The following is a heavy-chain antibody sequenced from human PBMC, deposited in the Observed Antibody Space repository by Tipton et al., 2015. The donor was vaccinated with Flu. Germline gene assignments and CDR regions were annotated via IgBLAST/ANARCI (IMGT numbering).Heavy chain of an antibody. D-gene: IGHD4-11*01. J-gene: IGHJ5*01. CDR3: ARRDFSNYVSDPKNWFNS. V-gene: IGHV4-61*02. CDR1: GGSISSASYY. CDR2: IFTSGNT. Sequence: TLSLTCSVSGGSISSASYYWSWIRQPAGKGLEWIGRIFTSGNTNYSPSLKSRVTISLDTSKNQFSLKLSSVTATDTAVYYCARRDFSNYVSDPKNWFNSWGQGTLVTVSS.